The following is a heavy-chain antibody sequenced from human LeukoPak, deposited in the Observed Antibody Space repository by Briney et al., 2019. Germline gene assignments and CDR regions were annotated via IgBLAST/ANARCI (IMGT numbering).Heavy chain of an antibody. D-gene: IGHD6-19*01. CDR2: IYYTGGT. V-gene: IGHV4-59*08. Sequence: PSETLSLTCTVSGGSIGSDYWTWIRQPPGKGLEYIGYIYYTGGTNYNPSLKSRVTISVDTSKNQFSLKLSAVTAADTAVYFCAKYGNSGWVIDNWGQGTLVTVSS. J-gene: IGHJ4*02. CDR1: GGSIGSDY. CDR3: AKYGNSGWVIDN.